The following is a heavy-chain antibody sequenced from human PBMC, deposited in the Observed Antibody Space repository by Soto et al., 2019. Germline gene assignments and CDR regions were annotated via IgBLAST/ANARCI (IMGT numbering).Heavy chain of an antibody. CDR2: MIPNSGKI. V-gene: IGHV1-8*01. CDR1: GYTFSSYD. CDR3: AKDILTGYYDY. D-gene: IGHD3-9*01. Sequence: GASVKVSCKASGYTFSSYDINWVRQATGQGLEWMGWMIPNSGKIGYAQKFQGRLTMTRNTSISTAYMELSSLRAEDTAVYYCAKDILTGYYDYWGQGTLVTVSS. J-gene: IGHJ4*02.